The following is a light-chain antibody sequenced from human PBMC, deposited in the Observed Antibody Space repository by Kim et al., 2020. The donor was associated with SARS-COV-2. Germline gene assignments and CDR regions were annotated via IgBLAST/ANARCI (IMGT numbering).Light chain of an antibody. V-gene: IGLV3-1*01. CDR1: KLGDKY. Sequence: SYELTQPPSVSVSPGQTASITCSGDKLGDKYACWYQQKPGQSPVLVIYQDSKRPSGIPERFSGSNSGNTATLTISGTQAMDEADYYRQAWDSSHWVFGGGTKLTVL. CDR3: QAWDSSHWV. CDR2: QDS. J-gene: IGLJ3*02.